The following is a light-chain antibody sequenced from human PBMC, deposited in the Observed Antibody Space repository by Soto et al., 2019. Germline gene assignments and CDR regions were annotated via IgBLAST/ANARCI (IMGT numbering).Light chain of an antibody. CDR3: SSYTTSSTWV. CDR2: GVT. V-gene: IGLV2-14*01. CDR1: SGDVGGYNY. J-gene: IGLJ3*02. Sequence: QSVLTQPASVSGSPGQSITISCTGTSGDVGGYNYVSWYQKHPGKAPKLMISGVTNRPAGVSNRFSGSKSGNTASLTITGLQAEDEADYYCSSYTTSSTWVFGGGTKLTVL.